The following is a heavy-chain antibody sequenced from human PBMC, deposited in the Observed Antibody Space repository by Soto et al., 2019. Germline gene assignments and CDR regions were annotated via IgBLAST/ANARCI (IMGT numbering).Heavy chain of an antibody. CDR3: ARDERFCTGGSCYPRCFDP. Sequence: QLQLQESGPGLVKPSETLSLTCTVSGASIGSTTYYWSWIRQPPGRGLEWIGSISYSGSTDYNPSLKSRLTISVDTPKNEFSLNLDSVTAADSAMYYCARDERFCTGGSCYPRCFDPWGRGTLVTVSS. CDR1: GASIGSTTYY. D-gene: IGHD2-15*01. J-gene: IGHJ5*02. V-gene: IGHV4-39*01. CDR2: ISYSGST.